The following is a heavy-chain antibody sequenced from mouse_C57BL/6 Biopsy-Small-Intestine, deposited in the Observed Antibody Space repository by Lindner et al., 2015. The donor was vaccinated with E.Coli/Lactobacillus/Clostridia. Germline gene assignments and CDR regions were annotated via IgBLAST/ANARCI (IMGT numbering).Heavy chain of an antibody. V-gene: IGHV1-4*01. CDR3: ARSNWDEAMDY. J-gene: IGHJ4*01. CDR2: SNPTSGYT. D-gene: IGHD4-1*02. Sequence: VQLQESGAELARPGASVKMSCKASGYTFTSYTMHWVKQRPGQGLEWIGYSNPTSGYTKYNQKFKDKATLTADKSSSTAYMQLSSLTSEDSAVYYCARSNWDEAMDYWGQGTSVTVS. CDR1: GYTFTSYT.